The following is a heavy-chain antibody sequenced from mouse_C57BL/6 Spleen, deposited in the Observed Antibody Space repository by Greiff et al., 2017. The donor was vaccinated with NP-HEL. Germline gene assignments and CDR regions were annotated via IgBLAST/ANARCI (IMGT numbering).Heavy chain of an antibody. CDR2: IYPGSGST. CDR3: ARGYYYDGYYEFAY. CDR1: GYTFTSYW. V-gene: IGHV1-55*01. D-gene: IGHD2-3*01. J-gene: IGHJ3*01. Sequence: QVQLKQPGAELVKPGASVKMSCKASGYTFTSYWITWVKQRPGQGLEWIGDIYPGSGSTNYNEKFKSKATLTVDTSSSTAYKQLSSLTSEDSAVYYCARGYYYDGYYEFAYWGQGTLVTVSA.